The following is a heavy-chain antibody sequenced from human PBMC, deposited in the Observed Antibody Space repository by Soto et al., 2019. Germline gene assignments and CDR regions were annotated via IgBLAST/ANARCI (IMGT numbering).Heavy chain of an antibody. CDR2: IDPSDSYT. J-gene: IGHJ4*02. V-gene: IGHV5-10-1*01. D-gene: IGHD1-26*01. CDR1: GYSFTSYW. Sequence: GESLKISCKGSGYSFTSYWIAWVRQMPGKGLEWMGRIDPSDSYTNYSPSFQGHVTISADKSISTAYLQWSSLKASDTAMYFCARHSGNNLSPFDYWGEGTLVTVSS. CDR3: ARHSGNNLSPFDY.